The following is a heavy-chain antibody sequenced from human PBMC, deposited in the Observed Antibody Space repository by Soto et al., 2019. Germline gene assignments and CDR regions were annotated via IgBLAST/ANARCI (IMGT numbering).Heavy chain of an antibody. CDR2: ISYDGSNK. Sequence: QVQLVESGGGVVQPGRSLRLSCAASGFTFSSYGMHWVRQAPGKGLEWVAVISYDGSNKYYADSVKGRFTISRDNSKNTLYLQMNSLRAEDTAVYYCAARVGATGFDYWGQGTLVTVSS. V-gene: IGHV3-30*03. J-gene: IGHJ4*02. CDR1: GFTFSSYG. D-gene: IGHD1-26*01. CDR3: AARVGATGFDY.